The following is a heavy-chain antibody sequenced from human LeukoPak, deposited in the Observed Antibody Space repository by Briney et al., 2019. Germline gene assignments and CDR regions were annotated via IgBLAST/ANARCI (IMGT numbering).Heavy chain of an antibody. Sequence: PSETLSLTCTVSGGSISSTGYSWGWIRQPPGKGLEWIGSVYYSGSTHYNPSLKSRVTISGDTSKNQFSLKLSSVTAADTAVYYCASGLDCTNGVCYGSDRFDPWGQGTLVTVSS. CDR1: GGSISSTGYS. V-gene: IGHV4-39*01. CDR2: VYYSGST. CDR3: ASGLDCTNGVCYGSDRFDP. D-gene: IGHD2-8*01. J-gene: IGHJ5*02.